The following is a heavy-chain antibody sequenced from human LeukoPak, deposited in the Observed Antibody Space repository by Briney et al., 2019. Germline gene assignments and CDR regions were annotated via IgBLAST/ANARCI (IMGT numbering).Heavy chain of an antibody. CDR2: IRANGETT. CDR3: GRDLNWGAFDI. D-gene: IGHD7-27*01. V-gene: IGHV3-23*01. J-gene: IGHJ3*02. CDR1: GFTFTHYG. Sequence: PGGSLRLSCAASGFTFTHYGMNWVRQAPGKGLEWVSGIRANGETTYYADSVRGRFTISRDNSRSMVWLQMNSLTAEDTATYYCGRDLNWGAFDIRGLGTLVTVSS.